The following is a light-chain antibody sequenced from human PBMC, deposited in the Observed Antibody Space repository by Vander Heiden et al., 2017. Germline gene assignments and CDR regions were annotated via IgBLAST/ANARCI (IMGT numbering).Light chain of an antibody. V-gene: IGLV6-57*02. J-gene: IGLJ2*01. CDR2: EDN. CDR1: GGSIAGNY. Sequence: FMLTQPHSMSESPGKTVTISCTAYGGSIAGNYVQWFQQRPGGAPTTVIYEDNRRPSGVPDRFSGSIDRSSNSASLTISGLKTEDEADYYCQSYDSSDQGVFGGGTKLTVL. CDR3: QSYDSSDQGV.